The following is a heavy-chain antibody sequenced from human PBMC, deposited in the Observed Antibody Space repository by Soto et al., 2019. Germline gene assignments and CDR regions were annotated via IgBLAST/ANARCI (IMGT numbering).Heavy chain of an antibody. Sequence: SQTLSLTCATSGDSVSSNSAAWNWIRQSPSRGLEWLGRTYYRSKWYNDYAVSVKSRITINPDTSKNQFSLQLNSVTPEDTAVYYCARSNPRYDSIFPLYYYYYGMDVWGQGTTVTVSS. J-gene: IGHJ6*02. CDR2: TYYRSKWYN. D-gene: IGHD3-22*01. CDR3: ARSNPRYDSIFPLYYYYYGMDV. V-gene: IGHV6-1*01. CDR1: GDSVSSNSAA.